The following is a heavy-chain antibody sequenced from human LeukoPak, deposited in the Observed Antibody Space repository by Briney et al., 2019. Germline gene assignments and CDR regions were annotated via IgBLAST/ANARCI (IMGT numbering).Heavy chain of an antibody. CDR3: ARTYGSGSFDY. D-gene: IGHD3-10*01. Sequence: PGGSLRLSCAASGFPFRSYWMSWVRQAPGRGLEWVANIKEDGSETFYVDSVKGRFTLPRDTAKNSLFLQMNSLRADDTAVYYCARTYGSGSFDYWGQGALVTVSS. CDR2: IKEDGSET. J-gene: IGHJ4*02. CDR1: GFPFRSYW. V-gene: IGHV3-7*05.